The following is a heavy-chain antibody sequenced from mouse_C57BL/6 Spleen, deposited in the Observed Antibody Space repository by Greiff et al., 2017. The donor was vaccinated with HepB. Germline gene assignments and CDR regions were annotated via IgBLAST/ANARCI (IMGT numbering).Heavy chain of an antibody. CDR1: GYSITSGYY. J-gene: IGHJ4*01. D-gene: IGHD2-4*01. Sequence: EVQLQESGPGLVKPSPSLSLTCSVTGYSITSGYYWNWIRQFPGNKLEWMGYISYDGSNNYNPSLKNRISITRDTSKNPFFLKLNSVTTEDTYTYYCDRDFDDDDDYAMGCWGQGTPGSVSS. CDR2: ISYDGSN. CDR3: DRDFDDDDDYAMGC. V-gene: IGHV3-6*01.